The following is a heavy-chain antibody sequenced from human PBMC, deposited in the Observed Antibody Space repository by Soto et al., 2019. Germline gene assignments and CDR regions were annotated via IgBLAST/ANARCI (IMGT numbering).Heavy chain of an antibody. Sequence: QVQLVESGGGVVQPGRSLRLSCAASGFTFSNYGMHWVRQAPGKGLEWVAIISYDGSREYYLDSVKGRFTISRDNPKNTLYLQMNSLRAEDTAVYYCAKDRVESGLGEIDYWGQGTLVTVSS. CDR2: ISYDGSRE. CDR3: AKDRVESGLGEIDY. J-gene: IGHJ4*02. CDR1: GFTFSNYG. V-gene: IGHV3-30*18. D-gene: IGHD3-16*01.